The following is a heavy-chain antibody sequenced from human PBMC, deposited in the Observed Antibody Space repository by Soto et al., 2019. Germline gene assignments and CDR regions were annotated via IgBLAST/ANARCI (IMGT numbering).Heavy chain of an antibody. V-gene: IGHV4-4*02. J-gene: IGHJ6*02. CDR3: AREGVSTAMVTHYYYGMDV. CDR2: IYHSGST. Sequence: QVQLQESGPGLVKPSGTLSLTCAVSGGSISSSNWWSWVRQPPGKGLEWIGEIYHSGSTNYNPSLKSRVTISVDKSKNQFSLKLSSVTAADTAVYYCAREGVSTAMVTHYYYGMDVWGQGTTVTVSS. D-gene: IGHD5-18*01. CDR1: GGSISSSNW.